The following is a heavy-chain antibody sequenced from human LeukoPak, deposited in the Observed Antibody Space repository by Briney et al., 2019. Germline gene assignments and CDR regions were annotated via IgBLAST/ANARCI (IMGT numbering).Heavy chain of an antibody. J-gene: IGHJ4*02. CDR3: ASHYYDSSGYYSY. D-gene: IGHD3-22*01. CDR2: ISSSSSTI. V-gene: IGHV3-48*04. Sequence: GGSLRLSCAASGFAFSSYSMNWVRQAPGKGLEWVSYISSSSSTIYYADSVKGRFTIPRDNAKNSLYLQMNSLRAEDTAVYYCASHYYDSSGYYSYWGQGTLVTVSS. CDR1: GFAFSSYS.